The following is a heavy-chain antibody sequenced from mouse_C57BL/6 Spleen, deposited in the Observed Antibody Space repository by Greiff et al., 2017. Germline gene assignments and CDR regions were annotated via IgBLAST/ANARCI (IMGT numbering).Heavy chain of an antibody. J-gene: IGHJ1*03. CDR1: GYTFTSYW. V-gene: IGHV1-64*01. CDR2: IHPNRGST. CDR3: AGNWDCYFEV. D-gene: IGHD4-1*01. Sequence: QVQLQQPGAELVKPGASVKLSCKASGYTFTSYWMHWVKQRPGQGLEWIGMIHPNRGSTNYNEKFKSKATLTVDKSSSTAYRQLSSLASEDSAVYYCAGNWDCYFEVWGTGATVTVSS.